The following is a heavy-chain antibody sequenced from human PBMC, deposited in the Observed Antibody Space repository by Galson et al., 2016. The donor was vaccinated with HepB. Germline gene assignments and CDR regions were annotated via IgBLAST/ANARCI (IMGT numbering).Heavy chain of an antibody. CDR2: FTSSGGAI. CDR3: ARDIYGPTYFYYYGLDV. J-gene: IGHJ6*04. V-gene: IGHV3-48*01. D-gene: IGHD2/OR15-2a*01. Sequence: SLRLSCAGSGFTFASYGMNWVRQAPGKGLEWVSYFTSSGGAIYYTDSVKGRFTISRDNAKNSLYLQMNSLRAEDTAVYYCARDIYGPTYFYYYGLDVWGEGTTVTVSA. CDR1: GFTFASYG.